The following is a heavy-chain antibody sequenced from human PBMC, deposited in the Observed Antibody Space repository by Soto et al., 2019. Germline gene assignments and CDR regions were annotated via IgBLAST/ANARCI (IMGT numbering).Heavy chain of an antibody. J-gene: IGHJ5*02. CDR1: GFAFRDYT. CDR3: TIDAYGRGMNNWFDP. Sequence: HMVESGGSVVQSGGSLTISCQASGFAFRDYTLHWVRHSPGKGLEWISLISWDGSTDHGESVQGRFTTSRDDDKNSLSLHMSRLRPEDAGFYYWTIDAYGRGMNNWFDPWGRGILVSVSS. CDR2: ISWDGST. D-gene: IGHD4-17*01. V-gene: IGHV3-43*01.